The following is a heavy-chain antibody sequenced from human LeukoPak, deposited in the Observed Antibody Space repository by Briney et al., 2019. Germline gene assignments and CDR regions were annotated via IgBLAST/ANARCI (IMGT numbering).Heavy chain of an antibody. D-gene: IGHD3-16*01. CDR3: AKDSRWRSLGLPDY. CDR1: GFTFSSYG. J-gene: IGHJ4*02. V-gene: IGHV3-30*18. CDR2: ISYDGSNK. Sequence: GRYLRFSCAASGFTFSSYGMHRVRKAPGKGLEWVAVISYDGSNKYYADSVKGRFTISRDNSKNTLYLQMNSLRAEDTAVYYCAKDSRWRSLGLPDYWGQGTLVTVSS.